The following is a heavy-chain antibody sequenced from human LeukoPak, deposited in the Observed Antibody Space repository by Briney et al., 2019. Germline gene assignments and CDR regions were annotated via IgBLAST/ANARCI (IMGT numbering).Heavy chain of an antibody. Sequence: SETLSLTCTVSGGSISSGDYYWSWIRQPPGKGPERIGYIYYSGSTYYNPSLKSRVTISVDTSKNQFSLKLSSVTAADTAVYYCARGDYYDSSGYYYWGQGTLVTVSS. CDR1: GGSISSGDYY. J-gene: IGHJ4*02. CDR3: ARGDYYDSSGYYY. D-gene: IGHD3-22*01. V-gene: IGHV4-30-4*01. CDR2: IYYSGST.